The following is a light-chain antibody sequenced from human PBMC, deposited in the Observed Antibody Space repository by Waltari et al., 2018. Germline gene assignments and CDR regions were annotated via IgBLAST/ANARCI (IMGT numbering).Light chain of an antibody. V-gene: IGLV1-40*01. Sequence: QSVLTQPPSVSGAPGQRVTISCTGSWSNIGAGYDVHWYQQLPGKAPTPLVHGVNTRPPGVPDRFFGAKSGTSASLAIPGLQPEDEADYYCQSYDTSLGVVFGGGTKLTVL. CDR3: QSYDTSLGVV. J-gene: IGLJ2*01. CDR2: GVN. CDR1: WSNIGAGYD.